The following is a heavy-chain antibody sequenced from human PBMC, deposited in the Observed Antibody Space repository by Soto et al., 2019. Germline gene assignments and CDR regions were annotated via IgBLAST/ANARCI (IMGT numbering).Heavy chain of an antibody. CDR2: ISTRSDI. Sequence: PGGSLRLSCAASGFTFSNFAMTWVRQAPGKGLEWVASISTRSDIYYADSVKGRFTISRDNAKNSVSLQMNSLRAEDTAVYYCAREETAWPLAYGLDVWGQGTTVTVSS. CDR3: AREETAWPLAYGLDV. J-gene: IGHJ6*02. D-gene: IGHD2-21*02. V-gene: IGHV3-21*01. CDR1: GFTFSNFA.